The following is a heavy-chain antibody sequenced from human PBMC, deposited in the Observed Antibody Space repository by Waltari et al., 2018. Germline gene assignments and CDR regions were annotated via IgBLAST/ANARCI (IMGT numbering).Heavy chain of an antibody. CDR2: VIPIFGTP. CDR1: GGTFGSYA. J-gene: IGHJ3*02. CDR3: AKGGLGYAFDI. D-gene: IGHD3-16*01. Sequence: QVRLVQSGAEVKQPGSSVKVSCKASGGTFGSYAITWVRQAPGQGLEWMGGVIPIFGTPNYAPKFQGRGTVSADASTTTAYMELRSLRSDDTAVYYCAKGGLGYAFDIWGQGTLVTVSS. V-gene: IGHV1-69*12.